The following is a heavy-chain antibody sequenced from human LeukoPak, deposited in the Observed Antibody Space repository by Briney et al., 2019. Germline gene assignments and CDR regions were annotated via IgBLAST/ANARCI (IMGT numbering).Heavy chain of an antibody. CDR3: AKDSESKYYDFWSGYYHYYYYYMDV. D-gene: IGHD3-3*01. J-gene: IGHJ6*03. CDR1: GFTFSSYA. Sequence: PGGSLRLSCAASGFTFSSYAMSWVRQVPGKGLEWVSAISGSGGSTYYADSVKGRFTISRDNSKNTLYLQMNSLRAEDTAVYYCAKDSESKYYDFWSGYYHYYYYYMDVWGKGTTVTVSS. V-gene: IGHV3-23*01. CDR2: ISGSGGST.